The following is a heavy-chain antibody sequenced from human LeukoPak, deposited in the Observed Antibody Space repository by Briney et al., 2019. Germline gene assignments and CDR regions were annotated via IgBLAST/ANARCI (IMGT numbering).Heavy chain of an antibody. V-gene: IGHV3-53*05. J-gene: IGHJ4*02. CDR1: GFTVDSNY. CDR2: IYTGGNT. CDR3: VRSTHYDFWSGQPFDY. Sequence: GGSLRLSCAASGFTVDSNYLSWVRQAPGKGLEWVSTIYTGGNTYYAASVKGRFTISRDNSKNTLYLQMSSLRAEDTAVYYCVRSTHYDFWSGQPFDYWGQGTLVTVSS. D-gene: IGHD3-3*01.